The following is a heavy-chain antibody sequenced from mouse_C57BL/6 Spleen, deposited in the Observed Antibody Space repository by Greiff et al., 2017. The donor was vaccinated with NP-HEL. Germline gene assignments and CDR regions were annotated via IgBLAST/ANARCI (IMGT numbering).Heavy chain of an antibody. Sequence: QVQLKQSGAELARPGASVKLSCKASGYTFTSYGISWVKQRTGQGLEWIGEIYPRSGNTYYNEKFKGKATLTADKSSSTAYMELRSLTSEDSAVYFCAVLYYGNYAWFAYWGQGTLVTVSA. CDR2: IYPRSGNT. CDR3: AVLYYGNYAWFAY. J-gene: IGHJ3*01. V-gene: IGHV1-81*01. CDR1: GYTFTSYG. D-gene: IGHD2-1*01.